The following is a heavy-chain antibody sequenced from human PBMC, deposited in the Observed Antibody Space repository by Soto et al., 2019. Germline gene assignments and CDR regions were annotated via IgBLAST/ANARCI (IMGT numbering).Heavy chain of an antibody. CDR1: GFTFSSYS. Sequence: NPXGSLRLCCAASGFTFSSYSMNWVRQAPGKGLEWVSSISSSSSYIYYADSVKGRFTISRDNAKNSLYLQMNSLRAEDTAVYYCARTIYYDRSPGFGYRGQGALVTVSS. J-gene: IGHJ4*02. D-gene: IGHD3-22*01. CDR2: ISSSSSYI. CDR3: ARTIYYDRSPGFGY. V-gene: IGHV3-21*01.